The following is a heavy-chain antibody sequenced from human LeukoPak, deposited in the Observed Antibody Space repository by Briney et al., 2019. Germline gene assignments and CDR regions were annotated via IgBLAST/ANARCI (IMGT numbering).Heavy chain of an antibody. J-gene: IGHJ4*02. CDR2: IYYWSKWSY. CDR1: GDSVSSTSGA. CDR3: ARGFLKTGFDY. V-gene: IGHV6-1*01. D-gene: IGHD1-14*01. Sequence: SQTLSLTCAISGDSVSSTSGAWNWIRQSPSGGLEWLGRIYYWSKWSYDYAVSLKSRITITPDTSKNQFSLQLSSVTPEDTAVYYCARGFLKTGFDYWGQGTLVTVSS.